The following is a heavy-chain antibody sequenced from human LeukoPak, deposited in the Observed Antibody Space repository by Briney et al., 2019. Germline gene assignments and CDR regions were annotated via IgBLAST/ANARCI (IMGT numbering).Heavy chain of an antibody. CDR2: TYYRSKWYY. CDR3: ASTHGPIDH. J-gene: IGHJ5*02. D-gene: IGHD2-8*01. Sequence: SETLSLTCSISGDSVSSNSAAWNWIRLSPSRGLEWLGRTYYRSKWYYEYAASVKSRITVKPDTSKNQFSLQLNSVTPEDTAVYYCASTHGPIDHWGQGTPVTVSS. CDR1: GDSVSSNSAA. V-gene: IGHV6-1*01.